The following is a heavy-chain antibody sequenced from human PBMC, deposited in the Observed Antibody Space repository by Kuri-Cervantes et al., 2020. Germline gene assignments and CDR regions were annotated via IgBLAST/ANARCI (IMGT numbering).Heavy chain of an antibody. CDR1: GFTFRNYW. Sequence: GGSLRLSVAASGFTFRNYWMSWVRQAPGKGLEWMDVISYDGSNKYYADSVKGRFTISRENSKNTLYLQMNSLRAEDTAVYYCAKGTYDSSGCPEYFQHWGQGTLVTVSS. CDR3: AKGTYDSSGCPEYFQH. D-gene: IGHD3-22*01. J-gene: IGHJ1*01. V-gene: IGHV3-30*18. CDR2: ISYDGSNK.